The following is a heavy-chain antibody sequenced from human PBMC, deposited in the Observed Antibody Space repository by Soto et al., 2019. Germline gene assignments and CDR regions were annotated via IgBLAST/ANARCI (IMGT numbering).Heavy chain of an antibody. CDR3: AKVPPRGGPGFDY. J-gene: IGHJ4*02. Sequence: GGSLRLSCAASGFTFSSYAMSWVRQAPGQGLEWVSAVSGSGGSTYYADSVKGRCTISRDNSKTTLYLQMNSLMAEDTAVYYCAKVPPRGGPGFDYWGQGTQVTVSA. CDR1: GFTFSSYA. V-gene: IGHV3-23*01. CDR2: VSGSGGST. D-gene: IGHD3-16*01.